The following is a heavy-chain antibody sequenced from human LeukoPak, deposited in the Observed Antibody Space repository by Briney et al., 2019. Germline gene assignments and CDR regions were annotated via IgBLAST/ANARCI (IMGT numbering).Heavy chain of an antibody. CDR1: GYSFTSYW. D-gene: IGHD6-13*01. Sequence: GESLKISCKGSGYSFTSYWIGWVRQMPGKGLEWMGIIYPGDSDTRYSPSFQGQVTISADKSISTAYLQWSSLKASDTAMYYCARQRGSSWYGGKSFDYWGQGTLVTVSS. CDR3: ARQRGSSWYGGKSFDY. V-gene: IGHV5-51*01. J-gene: IGHJ4*02. CDR2: IYPGDSDT.